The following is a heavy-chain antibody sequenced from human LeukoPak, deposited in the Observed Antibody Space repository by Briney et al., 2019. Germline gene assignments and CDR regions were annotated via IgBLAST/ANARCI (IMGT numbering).Heavy chain of an antibody. CDR3: AEGTTG. D-gene: IGHD1-1*01. J-gene: IGHJ1*01. CDR2: INQGGRRK. V-gene: IGHV3-7*01. CDR1: GFTFSRHL. Sequence: GGSLRLFCATSGFTFSRHLMRWVRQAPGKGREGVANINQGGRRKYHMDSVKGRFTISRDNAKNSLYLQMNSLSSEDTAIYYCAEGTTGWGQGTLVTVSS.